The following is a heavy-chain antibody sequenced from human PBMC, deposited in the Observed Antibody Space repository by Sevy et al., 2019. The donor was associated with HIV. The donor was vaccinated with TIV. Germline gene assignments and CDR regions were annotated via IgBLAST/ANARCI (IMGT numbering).Heavy chain of an antibody. CDR1: GFTFSSYA. CDR2: ISGSGGST. V-gene: IGHV3-23*01. CDR3: AKGLRNGGIAARPDLDY. J-gene: IGHJ4*02. Sequence: GGSLRLSCAASGFTFSSYAMSWVRQAPGKGLEWVSAISGSGGSTYYADSVKGRFTISRDNSKNTLYLQMNSLRAEDTAVYYGAKGLRNGGIAARPDLDYWGQGTLVTVSS. D-gene: IGHD6-6*01.